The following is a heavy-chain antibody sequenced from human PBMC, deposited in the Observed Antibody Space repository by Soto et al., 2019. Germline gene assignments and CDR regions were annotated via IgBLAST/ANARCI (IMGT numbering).Heavy chain of an antibody. J-gene: IGHJ4*02. CDR1: GFTFSHYY. V-gene: IGHV3-11*01. CDR3: ARVFDYYDSSGSLGSIDY. Sequence: PGGALRLSCAASGFTFSHYYMSWIRQAPGKGLEWVSYISSSGSTIYYADSLKGRFTISRGNAKNSLYLQMNSLRAEDTAVYYCARVFDYYDSSGSLGSIDYWVQGTLVTVSS. CDR2: ISSSGSTI. D-gene: IGHD3-22*01.